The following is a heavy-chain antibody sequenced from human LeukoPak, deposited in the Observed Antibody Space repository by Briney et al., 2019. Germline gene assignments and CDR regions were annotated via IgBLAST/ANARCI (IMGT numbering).Heavy chain of an antibody. CDR3: TRSVRGVTGNWFDP. Sequence: GGCLRLSSVASGGSPCSYWTCWVRHAPGEGGEWGSCINRNGGSIGYADSVTGRFTNSRDKDKNALYLQMNSLRAEDTALYHCTRSVRGVTGNWFDPWGQGTLVTVSS. V-gene: IGHV3-20*01. CDR2: INRNGGSI. J-gene: IGHJ5*02. CDR1: GGSPCSYW. D-gene: IGHD3-10*01.